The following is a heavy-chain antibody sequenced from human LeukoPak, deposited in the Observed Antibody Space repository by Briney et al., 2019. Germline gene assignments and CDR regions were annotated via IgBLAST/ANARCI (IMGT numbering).Heavy chain of an antibody. J-gene: IGHJ3*02. CDR1: GGSISSGDYY. Sequence: SQTLSLTCTVSGGSISSGDYYWSWIREPPWKGLEWIWYIYYSGSTYYNPSLKSRVTISVDTSKNQFSLRVSAVTAGARVMYRCAVVQEVWDAFDIWGPGKLVTVSS. V-gene: IGHV4-30-4*08. CDR3: AVVQEVWDAFDI. D-gene: IGHD2-2*01. CDR2: IYYSGST.